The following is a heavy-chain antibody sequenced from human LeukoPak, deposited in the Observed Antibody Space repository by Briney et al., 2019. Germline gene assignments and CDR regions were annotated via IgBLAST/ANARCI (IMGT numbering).Heavy chain of an antibody. D-gene: IGHD6-13*01. CDR2: ISDSGAYT. V-gene: IGHV3-23*01. CDR1: GFSFSNCA. Sequence: GGSLRLSCTASGFSFSNCAMSWVRQAPGKGLEWVSLISDSGAYTYYGDSVRGRFTISRDNSKNTLYLQMNSLRAEDTAVYYCVKKGESSSXPKYYFNSWGQGALVTVSS. J-gene: IGHJ4*02. CDR3: VKKGESSSXPKYYFNS.